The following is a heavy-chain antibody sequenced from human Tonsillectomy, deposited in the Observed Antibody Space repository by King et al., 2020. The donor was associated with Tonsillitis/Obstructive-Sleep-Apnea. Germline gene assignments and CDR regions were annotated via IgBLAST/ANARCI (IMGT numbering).Heavy chain of an antibody. V-gene: IGHV2-5*02. CDR1: GFSLSTSGVG. CDR3: ALHQPYGSGGTCYSAPFEY. J-gene: IGHJ4*02. Sequence: TLKESGPTLVKPTQTLTLTCTFSGFSLSTSGVGVGWIRQPPGKALEWLALIYWDDDKPYSPSLKSRLTITKDTSKNQVVLTMTNMDPVDTATYYCALHQPYGSGGTCYSAPFEYWGQGTLVTVSS. D-gene: IGHD2-15*01. CDR2: IYWDDDK.